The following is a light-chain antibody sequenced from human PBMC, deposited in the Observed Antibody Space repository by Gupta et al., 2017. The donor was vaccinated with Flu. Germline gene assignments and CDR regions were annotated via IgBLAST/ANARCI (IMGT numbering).Light chain of an antibody. J-gene: IGLJ1*01. Sequence: YVLTQPPSVSVAPGQTARLTCGGNSIGGRSVHWYRQRPGQASLLVVYDGTDRPSGLPERFSGSNSGNTATLTINRVEAGDEADYCCQVWDSSSDHPGVFGTGTKVIV. CDR2: DGT. V-gene: IGLV3-21*02. CDR3: QVWDSSSDHPGV. CDR1: SIGGRS.